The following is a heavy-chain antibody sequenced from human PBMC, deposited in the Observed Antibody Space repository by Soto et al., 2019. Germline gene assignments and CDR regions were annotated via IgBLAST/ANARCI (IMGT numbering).Heavy chain of an antibody. CDR1: GGSFSGYY. CDR2: INHSGST. CDR3: ARSPPRLYGSGSYYNAYYFDY. V-gene: IGHV4-34*01. Sequence: TSETLSLTCAVYGGSFSGYYWSWIRQPPGKGLEWIGEINHSGSTNYNPSLKSRVTISVDTSKNQFSLKLSSVTAADTAVYYCARSPPRLYGSGSYYNAYYFDYWGQGTLVTVSS. J-gene: IGHJ4*02. D-gene: IGHD3-10*01.